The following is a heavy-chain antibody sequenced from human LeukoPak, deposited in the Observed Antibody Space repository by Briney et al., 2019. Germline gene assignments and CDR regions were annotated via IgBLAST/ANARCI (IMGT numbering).Heavy chain of an antibody. V-gene: IGHV3-23*01. CDR2: ISGSGDNT. J-gene: IGHJ4*02. CDR3: AKDADYYDSSGYYYAYFDY. CDR1: GFTFSSYA. Sequence: GGSLRLSCAASGFTFSSYAMYWVRQAPGKGLEWVSGISGSGDNTYYADSAKGRFTISRDNSKNTLYLQMNSLRAEDTAIYYCAKDADYYDSSGYYYAYFDYWGQGTLVTVSS. D-gene: IGHD3-22*01.